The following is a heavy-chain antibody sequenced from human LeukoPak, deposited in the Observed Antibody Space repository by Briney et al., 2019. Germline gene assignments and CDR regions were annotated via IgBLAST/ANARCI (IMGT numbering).Heavy chain of an antibody. Sequence: GGSLRLSCAASGFTFSDYYMSWIRQAPGKGLEWVSYISSSGSTIYYADSVKGRFTISRDNAKNSLYLQMNSLRAEDTAVYYCARDRGYCSSTSCYGDYYYGMDVWGKGTTVTVSS. CDR3: ARDRGYCSSTSCYGDYYYGMDV. J-gene: IGHJ6*04. CDR2: ISSSGSTI. D-gene: IGHD2-2*01. V-gene: IGHV3-11*04. CDR1: GFTFSDYY.